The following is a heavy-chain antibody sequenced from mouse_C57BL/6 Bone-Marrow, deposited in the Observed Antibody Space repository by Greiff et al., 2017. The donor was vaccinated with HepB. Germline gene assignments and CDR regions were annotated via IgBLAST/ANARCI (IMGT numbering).Heavy chain of an antibody. D-gene: IGHD2-4*01. V-gene: IGHV5-12*01. CDR1: GFTFSDYY. J-gene: IGHJ3*01. CDR2: ISNGGGST. CDR3: ARHKDDYAWFAY. Sequence: EVQVVESGGGLVQPGGSLKLSCAASGFTFSDYYMYWVRQTPEKRLEWVAYISNGGGSTYYPDTVKGRFTISRDNAKNTLYLQMSRLKSEDTAMYYCARHKDDYAWFAYWGQGTLVTVSA.